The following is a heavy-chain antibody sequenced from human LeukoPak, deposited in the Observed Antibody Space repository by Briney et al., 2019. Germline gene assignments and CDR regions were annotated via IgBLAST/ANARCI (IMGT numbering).Heavy chain of an antibody. Sequence: GGSLRLSCAASGFTFSSYAMHWVRQAPGEGLDWVAFIRYDGSNECYGDSVKGRFTISRDNSDNTLYLQMNSLTAEDTAVYHCVADFDYWGQGTLVTVSS. CDR1: GFTFSSYA. CDR2: IRYDGSNE. V-gene: IGHV3-30*02. J-gene: IGHJ4*02. CDR3: VADFDY.